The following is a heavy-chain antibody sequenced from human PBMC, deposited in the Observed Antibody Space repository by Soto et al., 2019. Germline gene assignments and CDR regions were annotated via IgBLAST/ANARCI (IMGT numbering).Heavy chain of an antibody. CDR2: IKSKTEAATR. Sequence: GGSLRLSCAASGFTFTDAWMSWVRQAPGKGLEWVGRIKSKTEAATRDFAAPVKGRFAISRDDSKNTVFLQMNSLKIEDSGVYYCASGTGKSDFDYWGLGILVTVSS. D-gene: IGHD2-2*01. CDR3: ASGTGKSDFDY. J-gene: IGHJ4*02. V-gene: IGHV3-15*01. CDR1: GFTFTDAW.